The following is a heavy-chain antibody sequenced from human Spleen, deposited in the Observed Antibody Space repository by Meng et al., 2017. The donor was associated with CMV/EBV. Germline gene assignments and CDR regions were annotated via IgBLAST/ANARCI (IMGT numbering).Heavy chain of an antibody. CDR1: GFTFSSYG. V-gene: IGHV3-30*02. J-gene: IGHJ4*02. D-gene: IGHD5-12*01. CDR3: AKEAAYEYYFDY. Sequence: LSLTCAASGFTFSSYGMHWVRQAPGKGLEWVALIRYDGSKKWYADSVKGRFAISRDNSKNTLFLQINSLRTEDTAVYYCAKEAAYEYYFDYWGQGTLVTVSS. CDR2: IRYDGSKK.